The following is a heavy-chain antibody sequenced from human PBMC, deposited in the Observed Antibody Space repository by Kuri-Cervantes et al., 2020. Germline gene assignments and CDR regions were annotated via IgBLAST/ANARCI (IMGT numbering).Heavy chain of an antibody. J-gene: IGHJ4*02. V-gene: IGHV3-30*02. CDR3: AKGVCSGTTCYDLDY. Sequence: LSLTCAASGFTFSNYGMHWVRQAPGKGLEWVAFIRYDGSTKYYADSVRGRFTISRDNSKNMVFLQMNSLRAEDTSVYYCAKGVCSGTTCYDLDYWGQGTLVTVSS. D-gene: IGHD2-2*01. CDR1: GFTFSNYG. CDR2: IRYDGSTK.